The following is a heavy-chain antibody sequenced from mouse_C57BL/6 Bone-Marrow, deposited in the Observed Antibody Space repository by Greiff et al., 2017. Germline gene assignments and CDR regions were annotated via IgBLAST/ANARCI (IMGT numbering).Heavy chain of an antibody. V-gene: IGHV1-64*01. Sequence: QVQLKESGAELVKPGASVKLSCKASGYTFTSYWMHWVKQRPGQGLEWIGMIHPNSGSTNYNEKFKSKATLTVDKSSSTAYMQLSSLTSEDSAVYYCAYGSSYHYWYFDVWGTGTTVTVSS. J-gene: IGHJ1*03. CDR1: GYTFTSYW. D-gene: IGHD1-1*01. CDR2: IHPNSGST. CDR3: AYGSSYHYWYFDV.